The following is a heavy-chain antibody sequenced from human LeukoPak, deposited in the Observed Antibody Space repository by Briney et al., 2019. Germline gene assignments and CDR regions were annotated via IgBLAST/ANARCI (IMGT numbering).Heavy chain of an antibody. CDR1: GGSISSSSYY. V-gene: IGHV4-39*07. CDR3: ARGLGQQQLGFDP. Sequence: KPSETLSLTCTVSGGSISSSSYYWGWIRQPPGKGLEWIGEINHSGSTNYNPSLKSRVTISVDTSKNQFSLKLSSVTAADTAVYYCARGLGQQQLGFDPWGQGTLVTVSS. CDR2: INHSGST. J-gene: IGHJ5*02. D-gene: IGHD6-13*01.